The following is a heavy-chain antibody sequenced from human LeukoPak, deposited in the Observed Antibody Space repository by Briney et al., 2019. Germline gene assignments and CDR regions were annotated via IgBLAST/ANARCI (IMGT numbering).Heavy chain of an antibody. Sequence: KPGGSLRLSCAASGYTFSSYSINWVRQAPGKGLEWVSSISVGSNYIYYADSVRGRFSISRDDARNSLYLQMDSLRGDDTAVYYCARLRGNSDRSGYYYYYDYWGQGTLVTVSS. CDR3: ARLRGNSDRSGYYYYYDY. CDR1: GYTFSSYS. J-gene: IGHJ4*02. CDR2: ISVGSNYI. V-gene: IGHV3-21*01. D-gene: IGHD3-22*01.